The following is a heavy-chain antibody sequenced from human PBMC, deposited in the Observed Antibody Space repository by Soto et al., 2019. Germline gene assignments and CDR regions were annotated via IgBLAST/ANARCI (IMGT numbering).Heavy chain of an antibody. Sequence: QVQLVQSGAEVKKPGSSVKVSCKASGGTFSSYAISWVRQAPGQGLEWMGGIIPIFGTANYAQKFQGRVTITADESTSTAYMELSSLRSEDTAVYYCARAPRSGGDTAMAPAHYYGMDVWGQGTTVTVSS. CDR2: IIPIFGTA. CDR3: ARAPRSGGDTAMAPAHYYGMDV. CDR1: GGTFSSYA. D-gene: IGHD5-18*01. J-gene: IGHJ6*02. V-gene: IGHV1-69*12.